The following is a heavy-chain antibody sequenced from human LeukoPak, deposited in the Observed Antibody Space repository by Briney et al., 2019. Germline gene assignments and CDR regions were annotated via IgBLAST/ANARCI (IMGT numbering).Heavy chain of an antibody. CDR2: IYYGGSA. Sequence: SDTLSLTCTVSGGSITSSGFYWGWIRQPPGKGLEWIGNIYYGGSAYYNPSLKSRVTISVDTSKNQFSLKLSSVTAADTAVYYCARQPNIVVVDNWSTPGARELWSPSPQ. CDR1: GGSITSSGFY. J-gene: IGHJ5*02. V-gene: IGHV4-39*07. CDR3: ARQPNIVVVDNWSTP. D-gene: IGHD2-15*01.